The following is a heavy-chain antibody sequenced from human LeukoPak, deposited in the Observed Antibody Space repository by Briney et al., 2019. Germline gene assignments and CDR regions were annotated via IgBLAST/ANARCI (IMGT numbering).Heavy chain of an antibody. Sequence: SETLSLTCAVYGGSFSGYYWSWIRQPPGKGLEWIGEINHSGSTNYNPSLKSRVTISVDTSKNQFSLKLSSVTAADTAVYYCARGSLLWFGLGGAFDIWGQGTMVTVSP. CDR2: INHSGST. J-gene: IGHJ3*02. CDR1: GGSFSGYY. V-gene: IGHV4-34*01. CDR3: ARGSLLWFGLGGAFDI. D-gene: IGHD3-10*01.